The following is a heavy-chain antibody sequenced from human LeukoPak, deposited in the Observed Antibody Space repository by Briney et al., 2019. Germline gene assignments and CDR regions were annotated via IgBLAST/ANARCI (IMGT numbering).Heavy chain of an antibody. CDR1: GFTFSSYE. Sequence: GGSRRLSCAASGFTFSSYEMNWVRQAPGKGLEWVSYISSSGSTIYYADSVKGRFTISRDNAKNSLYLQMNSLRAEDTAVYYCARDRSLWFGVDYYYYGMDVWGKGTTVTVSS. D-gene: IGHD3-10*01. J-gene: IGHJ6*04. CDR2: ISSSGSTI. V-gene: IGHV3-48*03. CDR3: ARDRSLWFGVDYYYYGMDV.